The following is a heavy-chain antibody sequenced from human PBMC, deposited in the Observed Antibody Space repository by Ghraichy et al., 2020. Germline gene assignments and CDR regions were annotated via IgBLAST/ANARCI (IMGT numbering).Heavy chain of an antibody. CDR1: GFTFSSYA. CDR2: ISGSGGST. CDR3: AKSPQLGGYDLRKYGMDV. Sequence: GGSLRLSCAASGFTFSSYAMSWVRQAPGKGLEWVSAISGSGGSTYYADSVKGRFTISRDNSKNTLYLQMNSLRAEDTAIYYCAKSPQLGGYDLRKYGMDVWGQGTTVTVSS. J-gene: IGHJ6*02. V-gene: IGHV3-23*01. D-gene: IGHD5-12*01.